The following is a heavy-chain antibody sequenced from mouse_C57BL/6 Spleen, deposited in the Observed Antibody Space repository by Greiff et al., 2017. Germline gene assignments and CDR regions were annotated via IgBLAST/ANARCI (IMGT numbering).Heavy chain of an antibody. CDR3: TREGYYYGSNFFAD. CDR2: IDPETGGT. Sequence: QVQLQQSGAELVRPGASVTLSCKASGYTFTDYEMHWVKQTPVHGLEWIGAIDPETGGTAYNQKFKGKAILTADKSSSTAYMELRSLTSEDSAVYYCTREGYYYGSNFFADWGQGTLVTVSA. CDR1: GYTFTDYE. V-gene: IGHV1-15*01. J-gene: IGHJ3*01. D-gene: IGHD1-1*01.